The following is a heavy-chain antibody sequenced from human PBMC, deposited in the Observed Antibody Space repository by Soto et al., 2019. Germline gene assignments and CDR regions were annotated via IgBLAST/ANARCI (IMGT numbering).Heavy chain of an antibody. CDR2: VYHTGRT. CDR3: ARDFAYFDS. Sequence: CETLSITCTVSGGSFKSGSYSWSWIRQPPGKGLEWIGYVYHTGRTSYNPSLKSRVSISMDTSKNQFSLNLDSVTAADTAVYFCARDFAYFDSWGQGTLVTSPQ. V-gene: IGHV4-61*01. D-gene: IGHD3-3*01. CDR1: GGSFKSGSYS. J-gene: IGHJ4*02.